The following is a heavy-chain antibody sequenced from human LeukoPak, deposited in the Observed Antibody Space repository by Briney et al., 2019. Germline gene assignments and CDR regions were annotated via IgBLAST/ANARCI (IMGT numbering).Heavy chain of an antibody. D-gene: IGHD6-6*01. J-gene: IGHJ6*03. CDR1: GGSFSGYY. CDR3: ARGDRVRQHYYYMDV. Sequence: SETLSLTCAVYGGSFSGYYWSWIRQPPGKGLEWIGEINQSGSTNYNPSLKSRVTISVDTSKNQFSLKLSSVTAADTAVYYCARGDRVRQHYYYMDVWGKGTTVTVSS. CDR2: INQSGST. V-gene: IGHV4-34*01.